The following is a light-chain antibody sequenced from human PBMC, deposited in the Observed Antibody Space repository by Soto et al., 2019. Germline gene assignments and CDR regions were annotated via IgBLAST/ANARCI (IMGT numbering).Light chain of an antibody. V-gene: IGKV3-20*01. CDR3: HHYGSSQYT. Sequence: EIVLTQSPGTLSLSPGERATLSCRASQSLSGNYLAWYQQKPGQAPRRLIFGVSSRATGIPDRFSGSGSGTDFTLTINRLEPEDFAVYYCHHYGSSQYTFGLGTKLEIK. J-gene: IGKJ2*01. CDR2: GVS. CDR1: QSLSGNY.